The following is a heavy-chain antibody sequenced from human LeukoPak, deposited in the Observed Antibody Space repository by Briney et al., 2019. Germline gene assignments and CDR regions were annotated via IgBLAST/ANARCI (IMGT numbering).Heavy chain of an antibody. J-gene: IGHJ4*02. CDR1: GFTFSSYA. Sequence: GRSLRLSCAASGFTFSSYAMSWVRQGPGKGLEWVSAISGSGGSTYYADSVKGRFTISRDNSKNTLYLQMNSLRAEDTAVYYCASSPVGATRGYWGQGTLVTVSS. V-gene: IGHV3-23*01. CDR2: ISGSGGST. D-gene: IGHD1-26*01. CDR3: ASSPVGATRGY.